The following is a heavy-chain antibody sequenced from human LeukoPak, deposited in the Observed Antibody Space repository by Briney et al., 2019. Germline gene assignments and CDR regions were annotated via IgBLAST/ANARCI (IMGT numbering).Heavy chain of an antibody. CDR1: GFSFSGSA. CDR3: ACLYSSGWPLDF. CDR2: IRDKANSYAT. J-gene: IGHJ4*02. V-gene: IGHV3-73*01. D-gene: IGHD6-19*01. Sequence: PGGSLRLSCSASGFSFSGSAIHWVRQASGKGREWVGRIRDKANSYATTYAASVKGRFTNSRDDSKNTAYLHMNSLKTEDTAVYYCACLYSSGWPLDFWGQGTLVTVSS.